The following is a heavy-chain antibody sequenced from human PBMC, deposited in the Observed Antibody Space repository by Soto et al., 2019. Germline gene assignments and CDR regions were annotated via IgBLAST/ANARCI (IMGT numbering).Heavy chain of an antibody. CDR3: ASGSRARTYYYYGMDV. V-gene: IGHV1-69*02. CDR2: IIPILGIA. D-gene: IGHD2-15*01. Sequence: QVQLVQSGAEVKKPGSSVKVSCKASGGTFSSYPISWVRQAPGQGLEWMGRIIPILGIANYAQKFQGSVTITADKSPSTAYMELSRLRSEDTAVYYCASGSRARTYYYYGMDVW. CDR1: GGTFSSYP. J-gene: IGHJ6*01.